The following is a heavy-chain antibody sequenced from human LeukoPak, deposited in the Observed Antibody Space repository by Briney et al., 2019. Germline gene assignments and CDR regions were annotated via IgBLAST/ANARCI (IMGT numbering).Heavy chain of an antibody. Sequence: PGGSLRLSCAASGFTFSVYRMSWVRQAPGKGLEWVSAISGSGGSTYYADSVKGRFTISRDNSKNTLYLQMNSLRAEDTAVYYCAKEDTVVTPNRAYYYMDVWGKGTTVTVSS. CDR1: GFTFSVYR. V-gene: IGHV3-23*01. CDR2: ISGSGGST. CDR3: AKEDTVVTPNRAYYYMDV. J-gene: IGHJ6*03. D-gene: IGHD4-23*01.